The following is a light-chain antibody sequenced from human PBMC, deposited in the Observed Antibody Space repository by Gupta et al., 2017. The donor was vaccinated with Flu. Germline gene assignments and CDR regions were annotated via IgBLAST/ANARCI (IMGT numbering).Light chain of an antibody. J-gene: IGKJ1*01. Sequence: IVMTQSPDPPAVSLGERATTNCKSSQSVLYSSNNKNYLAWYQQKPGQPPKLLIYWASTRESGVPDRFSGSGSGTDFTLTISSLQAEDVAVYYCQQYCTNIRTFGQGTKVEIK. V-gene: IGKV4-1*01. CDR1: QSVLYSSNNKNY. CDR3: QQYCTNIRT. CDR2: WAS.